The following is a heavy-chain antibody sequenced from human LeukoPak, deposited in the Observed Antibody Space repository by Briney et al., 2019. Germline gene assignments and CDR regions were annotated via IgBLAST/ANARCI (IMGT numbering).Heavy chain of an antibody. J-gene: IGHJ4*02. CDR1: EFTVSRNY. D-gene: IGHD6-19*01. CDR3: AKGNSSRAYYFDY. V-gene: IGHV3-53*01. Sequence: GGSLRLSCTASEFTVSRNYMLWVRQAPGKGLEWVSLIFSNGDTHYADSVKGRFTISRDNSKNTLYLQINSLRVEDTAVYYCAKGNSSRAYYFDYWGQGTLVTVSS. CDR2: IFSNGDT.